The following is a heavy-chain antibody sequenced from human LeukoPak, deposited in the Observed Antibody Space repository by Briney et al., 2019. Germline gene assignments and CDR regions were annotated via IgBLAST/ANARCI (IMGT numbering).Heavy chain of an antibody. D-gene: IGHD2-2*02. V-gene: IGHV3-20*01. CDR2: INWNGGST. CDR3: ARIGEGYCSSTSCYKYYYYYYMDV. J-gene: IGHJ6*03. CDR1: GFTFDDYG. Sequence: GGSLRLSCAASGFTFDDYGMSWVRQAPGKGLEWVSGINWNGGSTGYADSVKGRFTISRDNAKNSLYLQMNSLRSEDTALYHCARIGEGYCSSTSCYKYYYYYYMDVWGKGTTVTVSS.